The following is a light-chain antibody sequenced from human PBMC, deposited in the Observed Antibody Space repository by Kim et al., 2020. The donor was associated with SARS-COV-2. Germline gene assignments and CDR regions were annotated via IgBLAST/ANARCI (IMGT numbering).Light chain of an antibody. V-gene: IGKV1-5*01. Sequence: DIQMTQSPSTLSASVGDRVTITCRASQSISSWLAWFQQKPGKAPKHLIYDVSSLESGVPSRFSGSGSGTQFTLTISSLQPDDFATYYCQQYNSYPMYTFGQGTKLEI. J-gene: IGKJ2*01. CDR2: DVS. CDR1: QSISSW. CDR3: QQYNSYPMYT.